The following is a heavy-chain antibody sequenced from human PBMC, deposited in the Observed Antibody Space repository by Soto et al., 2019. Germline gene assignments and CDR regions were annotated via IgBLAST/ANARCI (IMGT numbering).Heavy chain of an antibody. D-gene: IGHD2-2*01. CDR1: GGSISSGGYY. CDR2: IYYSGST. V-gene: IGHV4-31*03. Sequence: QVQLQESGPGLVKPSQTLSLTCTVSGGSISSGGYYWSWIRQHPGKGLEWIGYIYYSGSTYYNPSLKSRVTISVDTSKNQFSLKLSSVPAADTAVYYCARYGPIVLVPAAAYGMDVWGQGTTVTVSS. J-gene: IGHJ6*02. CDR3: ARYGPIVLVPAAAYGMDV.